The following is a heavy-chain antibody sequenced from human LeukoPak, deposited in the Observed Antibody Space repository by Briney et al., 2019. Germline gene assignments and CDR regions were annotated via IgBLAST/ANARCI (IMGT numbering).Heavy chain of an antibody. CDR3: ARGYYDFSS. J-gene: IGHJ4*02. V-gene: IGHV4-59*01. Sequence: SETLSLTCTVSGVSISSYYWSWIRQPPGKGLEWIGYIYYSGSTNYNPSLKSRVTISADTSKNQFSLKLSSVTAADTAVYYCARGYYDFSSWGQGTLVTVSS. CDR1: GVSISSYY. CDR2: IYYSGST. D-gene: IGHD3-3*01.